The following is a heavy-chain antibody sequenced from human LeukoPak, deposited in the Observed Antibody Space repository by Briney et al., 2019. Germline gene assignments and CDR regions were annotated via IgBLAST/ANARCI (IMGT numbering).Heavy chain of an antibody. V-gene: IGHV3-7*01. CDR1: GFTFSSYW. CDR2: IKQDGSEK. J-gene: IGHJ4*02. Sequence: AGGSLRLSCAASGFTFSSYWMSWVRQAPGKGLEWVANIKQDGSEKYYVDSVKGRFTISRDNAKNSLYLQMNSLRAEDTAVYYCARYIVVVIAKTFYFDYRGQGTLVTVSS. D-gene: IGHD2-21*01. CDR3: ARYIVVVIAKTFYFDY.